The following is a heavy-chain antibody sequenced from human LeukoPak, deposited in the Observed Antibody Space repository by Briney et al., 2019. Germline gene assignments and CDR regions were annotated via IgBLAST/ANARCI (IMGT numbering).Heavy chain of an antibody. CDR3: ARGPHIGAGYSNYYYYGMDV. CDR1: GGPFSGYY. J-gene: IGHJ6*02. V-gene: IGHV4-34*01. Sequence: PSETLTLTCAVYGGPFSGYYWSWIRKPPGKGLEWIGEINHSGSTNYNPSLKSRVTISVDTSKNQFSLKLSSVAAADTAVYYCARGPHIGAGYSNYYYYGMDVWGQGTTVTVSS. D-gene: IGHD5-24*01. CDR2: INHSGST.